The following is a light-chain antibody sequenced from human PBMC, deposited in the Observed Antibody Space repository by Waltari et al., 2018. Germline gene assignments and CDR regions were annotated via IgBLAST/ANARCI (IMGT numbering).Light chain of an antibody. CDR2: GAS. CDR3: QHYLRLPVT. Sequence: EIELTQSPGTLSLSLGERATVSCRAIQSVSMALAWYQQKHGQAPRLLIYGASTRSTGIPDRFSGSGSGTDFSLTISRLEPDDFAIYYCQHYLRLPVTFVQGTTVEI. J-gene: IGKJ1*01. CDR1: QSVSMA. V-gene: IGKV3-20*01.